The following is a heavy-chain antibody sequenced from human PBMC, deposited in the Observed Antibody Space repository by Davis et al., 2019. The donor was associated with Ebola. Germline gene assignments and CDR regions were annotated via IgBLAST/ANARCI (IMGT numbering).Heavy chain of an antibody. J-gene: IGHJ4*02. V-gene: IGHV3-53*01. CDR3: ARGRYWNDGFDY. Sequence: GESLKIFCAASGFTVSSNYMTWVRQAPGKGLEWVSIIHSSGAADYADSVKGRFTISRDNSKNTLFLQMSSLRAEDTAVYYCARGRYWNDGFDYWGQGTLVTVSS. CDR1: GFTVSSNY. CDR2: IHSSGAA. D-gene: IGHD1-1*01.